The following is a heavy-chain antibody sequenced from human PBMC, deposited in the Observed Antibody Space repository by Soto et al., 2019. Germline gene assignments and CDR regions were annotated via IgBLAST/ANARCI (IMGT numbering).Heavy chain of an antibody. CDR3: AGDRWGGGPV. CDR1: GGSISSGGYY. Sequence: QVQLQESGPGLVKPSQTLSLTCTVSGGSISSGGYYWSWIRQCPGKGLEWIGYIYYSGSTYYNPSLNSRITISVSTSKYQFSLKLSSVTAADTAVYYCAGDRWGGGPVWGQGATVTVSS. V-gene: IGHV4-31*03. D-gene: IGHD3-10*01. CDR2: IYYSGST. J-gene: IGHJ6*02.